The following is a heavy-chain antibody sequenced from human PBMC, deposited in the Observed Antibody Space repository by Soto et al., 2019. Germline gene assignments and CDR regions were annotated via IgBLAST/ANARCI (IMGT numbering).Heavy chain of an antibody. CDR3: AKDALGYCSGGSCYSYYYYYYGMDV. V-gene: IGHV3-30*18. CDR2: ISYDGSNK. D-gene: IGHD2-15*01. Sequence: PGGSLRLSCAASGFTFSSYGMHWVRQAPGKGLEWVAVISYDGSNKYYADSVKGRFTISRDNSKNTLYLQMNSLRAEDTAVYYCAKDALGYCSGGSCYSYYYYYYGMDVWGQGTTVTVSS. CDR1: GFTFSSYG. J-gene: IGHJ6*02.